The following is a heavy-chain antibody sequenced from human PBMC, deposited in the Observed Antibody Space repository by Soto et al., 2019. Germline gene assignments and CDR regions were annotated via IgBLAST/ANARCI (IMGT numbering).Heavy chain of an antibody. CDR1: GYTFTSYG. V-gene: IGHV1-18*01. CDR3: ARATAMVMAQSDLEDY. Sequence: GASVKVFCKASGYTFTSYGISWVRQAPGQGLEWMGWISAYNGNTNYAQKLQGRVTMTTDTSTSTAYMELRSLRSDDTAVYYCARATAMVMAQSDLEDYWGQGTLVTVSS. D-gene: IGHD5-18*01. CDR2: ISAYNGNT. J-gene: IGHJ4*02.